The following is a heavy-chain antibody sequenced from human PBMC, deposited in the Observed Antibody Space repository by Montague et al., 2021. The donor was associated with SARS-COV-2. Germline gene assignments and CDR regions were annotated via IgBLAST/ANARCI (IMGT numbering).Heavy chain of an antibody. V-gene: IGHV4-59*01. CDR2: VHYTGST. J-gene: IGHJ4*02. Sequence: SETLSLTCEVSGGSIRSYYWSWIRQSPGKGLEWIGYVHYTGSTKYNPSLKTRVTLSLDTPKNHFSLRLNSVTAADTAVYYCARAQHIGFLANCANYFDLWGLGTLVTGAS. CDR1: GGSIRSYY. D-gene: IGHD1-1*01. CDR3: ARAQHIGFLANCANYFDL.